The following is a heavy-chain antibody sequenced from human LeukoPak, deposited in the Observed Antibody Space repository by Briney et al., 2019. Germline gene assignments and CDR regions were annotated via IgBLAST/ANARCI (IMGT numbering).Heavy chain of an antibody. V-gene: IGHV3-48*04. J-gene: IGHJ4*02. CDR1: GFTFSIYS. CDR2: ISNSDSTI. CDR3: ARDRVLCGGDCYSIFDY. Sequence: GGSLRLSCAASGFTFSIYSMHWVRQAPGKGLEWISYISNSDSTIYYADSVKGRFTISRDNAKNSLYLQMNSLRAEDTAVYYCARDRVLCGGDCYSIFDYWGQGTLVTVSS. D-gene: IGHD2-21*02.